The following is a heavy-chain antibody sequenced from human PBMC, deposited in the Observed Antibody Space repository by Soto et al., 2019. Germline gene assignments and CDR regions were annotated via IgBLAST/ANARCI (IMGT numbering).Heavy chain of an antibody. Sequence: PGESLKISCKGSGYSFTSYWIGWVRQMPGKGLEWMGIIYPGDSDTRYSPSFQGQVTISADKSISTAYLQWSSLKASDTAMYYCARPDIGSYGSYDFDYWGQGTLVNAPQ. CDR1: GYSFTSYW. J-gene: IGHJ4*02. CDR2: IYPGDSDT. CDR3: ARPDIGSYGSYDFDY. D-gene: IGHD5-18*01. V-gene: IGHV5-51*01.